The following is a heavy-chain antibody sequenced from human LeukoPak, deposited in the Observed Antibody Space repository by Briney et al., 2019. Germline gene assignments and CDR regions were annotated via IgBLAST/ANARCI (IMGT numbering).Heavy chain of an antibody. CDR1: TSR. V-gene: IGHV1-18*01. D-gene: IGHD3-10*01. Sequence: TSRTPSVRQAPGQGLERMGWSGTYGGDTYYAQMFKSIITVTRDTSTSTVYMELRNLRCDCTAGEYCARVLMNVYDDSDYNRDSVSWGQGTLVTISS. J-gene: IGHJ5*02. CDR2: SGTYGGDT. CDR3: ARVLMNVYDDSDYNRDSVS.